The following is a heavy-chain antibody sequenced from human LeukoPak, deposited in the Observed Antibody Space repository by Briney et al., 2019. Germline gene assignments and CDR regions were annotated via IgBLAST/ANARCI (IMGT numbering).Heavy chain of an antibody. J-gene: IGHJ4*02. Sequence: GGSLRLSCAASGFTFIDYSMNWVRQAPGKGLEWVSYISSSSLYINYADSVKGRFTVSRDNAKNSLFLQMNSLRAEDTAVYYCVREAYEYNFDYWGQGSLVSVSS. CDR1: GFTFIDYS. CDR2: ISSSSLYI. V-gene: IGHV3-21*06. D-gene: IGHD5-12*01. CDR3: VREAYEYNFDY.